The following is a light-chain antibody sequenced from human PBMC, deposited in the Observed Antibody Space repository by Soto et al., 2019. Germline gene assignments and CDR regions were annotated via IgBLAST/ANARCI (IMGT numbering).Light chain of an antibody. CDR3: QKLHNFPLT. Sequence: DIQMTQSPSSLPASVGDRVTISGRASQSISSYLNWYQQKKGEAPRILIYAASTLHSGVPSRFRGSGYGTECTLTISSLQPDDFASYYCQKLHNFPLTFGQGTRLEIK. J-gene: IGKJ5*01. V-gene: IGKV1-39*01. CDR1: QSISSY. CDR2: AAS.